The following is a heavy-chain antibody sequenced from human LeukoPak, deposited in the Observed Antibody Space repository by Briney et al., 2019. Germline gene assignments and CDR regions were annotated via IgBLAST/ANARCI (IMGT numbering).Heavy chain of an antibody. Sequence: SETLSLTCTVSGGSISSYYWSWIRQPPGKGLEWIGYIYYSGSTNYNPSLKSRVTISVDTSKNQFSLKLSSVTAADTAVYYCARRDSSSWWSYFDYWGQGTQVTVSS. D-gene: IGHD6-13*01. CDR2: IYYSGST. CDR3: ARRDSSSWWSYFDY. V-gene: IGHV4-59*01. J-gene: IGHJ4*02. CDR1: GGSISSYY.